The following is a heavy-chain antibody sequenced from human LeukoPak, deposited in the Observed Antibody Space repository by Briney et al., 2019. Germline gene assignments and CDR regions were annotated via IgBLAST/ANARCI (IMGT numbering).Heavy chain of an antibody. Sequence: SETLSLTCTVSGYSISSNYHWGWIRQPPGKGLEWIATIYHSGSTYYNPSLKSRVTISVDKSKNQFSLKMSSVTAADTAVYFCARGGPPGYYYDYYMDVWGKGTTVTISS. J-gene: IGHJ6*03. CDR2: IYHSGST. V-gene: IGHV4-38-2*02. CDR3: ARGGPPGYYYDYYMDV. CDR1: GYSISSNYH.